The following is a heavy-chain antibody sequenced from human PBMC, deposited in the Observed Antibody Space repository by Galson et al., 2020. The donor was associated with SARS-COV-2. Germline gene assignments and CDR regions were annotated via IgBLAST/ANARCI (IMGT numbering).Heavy chain of an antibody. Sequence: SQTLSLTCAISGDSVSSNSAAWNWIRQSPSRGLEWLGRTYYRSKWYNDYAVSVKSRITINPDTSKNQFSLQLNSVTPEDTAVYYCARAGLQQMEQSYYCYYGMAVWGQGATVTVS. CDR3: ARAGLQQMEQSYYCYYGMAV. CDR1: GDSVSSNSAA. V-gene: IGHV6-1*01. J-gene: IGHJ6*02. D-gene: IGHD6-13*01. CDR2: TYYRSKWYN.